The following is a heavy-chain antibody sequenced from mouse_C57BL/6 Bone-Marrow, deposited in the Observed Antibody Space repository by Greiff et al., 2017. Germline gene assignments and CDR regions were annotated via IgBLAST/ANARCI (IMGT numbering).Heavy chain of an antibody. D-gene: IGHD2-5*01. CDR2: IYPGSGNT. CDR1: GYTFTDYY. J-gene: IGHJ4*01. CDR3: ARSTYYSNWEDY. Sequence: VQLQQSGAELVRPGASVKLSCKASGYTFTDYYINWVKQRPGQGLEWIARIYPGSGNTYYNATFKGKATLTAEKSSSTAYMQRSNLTSEDSAVYFCARSTYYSNWEDYWGQGTSVTVSS. V-gene: IGHV1-76*01.